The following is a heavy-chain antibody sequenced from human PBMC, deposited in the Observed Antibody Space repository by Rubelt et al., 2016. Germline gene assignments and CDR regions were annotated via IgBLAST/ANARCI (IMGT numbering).Heavy chain of an antibody. Sequence: GKGLEWIGYIYYSGSTYYNPSLKSRVTISVDTSKNQFSLKLSSVTAADTAVYYFARSRGWYGRSGAFDIWGQGTMVTVSS. J-gene: IGHJ3*02. V-gene: IGHV4-31*02. CDR2: IYYSGST. CDR3: ARSRGWYGRSGAFDI. D-gene: IGHD6-19*01.